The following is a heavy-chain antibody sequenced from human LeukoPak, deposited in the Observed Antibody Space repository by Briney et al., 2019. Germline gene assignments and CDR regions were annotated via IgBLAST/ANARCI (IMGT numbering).Heavy chain of an antibody. J-gene: IGHJ4*02. CDR2: IYSGGST. V-gene: IGHV3-53*01. Sequence: GGSLRLSCAASGFTFSDYYMSWVRQAPGKGLEWVSVIYSGGSTYYADSVKGRFTISRDNSKNTLYLQMNSLRAEDTAVYYCASDSSGYYYRFDYWGQGTLVTVSS. CDR1: GFTFSDYY. D-gene: IGHD3-22*01. CDR3: ASDSSGYYYRFDY.